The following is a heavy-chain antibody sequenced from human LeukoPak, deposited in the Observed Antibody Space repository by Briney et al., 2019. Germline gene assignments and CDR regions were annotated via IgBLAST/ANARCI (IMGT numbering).Heavy chain of an antibody. CDR3: ARHEVKHLWSLDGAEYFQH. Sequence: SETLSLTCTVSGGSISSYYWSWIRQPPGKGLEWIGNIYYSGSTNYNPSLKSRVTISVDTSKNQFSLKLSSVTAADTAVYYCARHEVKHLWSLDGAEYFQHWGQGTLVTVSS. J-gene: IGHJ1*01. V-gene: IGHV4-59*08. CDR2: IYYSGST. CDR1: GGSISSYY. D-gene: IGHD3-10*01.